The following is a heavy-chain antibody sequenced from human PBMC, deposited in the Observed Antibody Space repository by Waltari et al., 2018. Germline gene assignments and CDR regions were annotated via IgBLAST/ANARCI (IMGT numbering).Heavy chain of an antibody. Sequence: QVTLKESGPVLVKPTETLTLPCTVSGFSLSNARMGVRWIRQPPGKALEWLAHIFSNDEKAYSTSLKSRLTISKDTSKSQVVLTMTNMDPVDTATYYCARLTYYDFWSGYYVLDYWGQGTLVTVSS. CDR3: ARLTYYDFWSGYYVLDY. V-gene: IGHV2-26*01. CDR2: IFSNDEK. D-gene: IGHD3-3*01. CDR1: GFSLSNARMG. J-gene: IGHJ4*02.